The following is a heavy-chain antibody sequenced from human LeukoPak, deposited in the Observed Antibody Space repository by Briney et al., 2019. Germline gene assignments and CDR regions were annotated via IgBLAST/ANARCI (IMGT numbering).Heavy chain of an antibody. CDR2: INPNSGGT. Sequence: ASVKVSCKASGYTFTGYYMHWVRQAPGQGLEWMGWINPNSGGTNYAQKFQGRVTMTRDTSISTAYMELSRLRSDDTAVYYCATATWAFGELNYWGQGTLVTVSS. CDR3: ATATWAFGELNY. D-gene: IGHD3-10*01. CDR1: GYTFTGYY. J-gene: IGHJ4*02. V-gene: IGHV1-2*02.